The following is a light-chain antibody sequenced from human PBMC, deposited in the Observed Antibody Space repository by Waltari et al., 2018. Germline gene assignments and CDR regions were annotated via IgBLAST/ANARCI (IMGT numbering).Light chain of an antibody. CDR2: DVS. CDR1: SSYVGAYNY. Sequence: QSALTQPASVSGSPGQSITISCPGTSSYVGAYNYVSWYQQHPGKAPKLMIYDVSNRPSGISYRFSGSKSGNMASLTISGLQAEDEADYYCSSYTSSSTRVFGGGTKLTVL. CDR3: SSYTSSSTRV. V-gene: IGLV2-14*03. J-gene: IGLJ3*02.